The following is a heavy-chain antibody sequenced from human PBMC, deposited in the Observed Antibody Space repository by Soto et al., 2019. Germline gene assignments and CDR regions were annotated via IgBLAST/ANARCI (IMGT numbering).Heavy chain of an antibody. CDR1: GYTFTNYY. V-gene: IGHV1-46*04. CDR2: INPSARSA. Sequence: ASVKVSCKASGYTFTNYYLHWVRQAPGQVLEWVGMINPSARSASYAQKLRGRLTMDRDTSTTTVYMELSRLTSEDTAVYYCARDNSAANGVLDHWGLGTLVTVSS. J-gene: IGHJ4*02. D-gene: IGHD1-1*01. CDR3: ARDNSAANGVLDH.